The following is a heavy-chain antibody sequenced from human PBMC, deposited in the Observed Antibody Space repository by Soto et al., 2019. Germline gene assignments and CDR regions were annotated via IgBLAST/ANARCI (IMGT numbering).Heavy chain of an antibody. CDR2: IIPIFGTA. D-gene: IGHD3-10*01. CDR3: ARGGYYGSGSYSTKDYYYGMDV. V-gene: IGHV1-69*13. CDR1: GCTFSSYA. J-gene: IGHJ6*02. Sequence: GASVKVSCKAAGCTFSSYAISWVRQAPGQGLEWMGGIIPIFGTANYAQKFQGRVTITADESTSTAYMELSSLRSEDTAVYYCARGGYYGSGSYSTKDYYYGMDVWGQGTTVTVSS.